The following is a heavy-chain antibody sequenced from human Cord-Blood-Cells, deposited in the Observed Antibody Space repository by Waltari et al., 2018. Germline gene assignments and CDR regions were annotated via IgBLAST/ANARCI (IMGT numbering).Heavy chain of an antibody. D-gene: IGHD7-27*01. CDR2: INPNRGGT. V-gene: IGHV1-2*02. Sequence: QVQLVQSGPEVKKPGASVKVSCQASGYTFTGYYMHWVRQAPGQGLEWMGWINPNRGGTNYAQKFQGRVTMTRDTSISTAYMELSRLRSDDTAVYYCARTFFTNWAYFDYWGQGTLVTVSS. J-gene: IGHJ4*02. CDR3: ARTFFTNWAYFDY. CDR1: GYTFTGYY.